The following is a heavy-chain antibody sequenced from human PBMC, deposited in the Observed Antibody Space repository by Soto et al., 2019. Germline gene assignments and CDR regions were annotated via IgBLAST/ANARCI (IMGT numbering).Heavy chain of an antibody. CDR2: INAGNGNT. CDR3: ARSDCSGGSCLFDY. CDR1: GYTFTSYA. V-gene: IGHV1-3*01. Sequence: ASVKVSCKASGYTFTSYAMHWVLQSPGQRLEWMGWINAGNGNTKYSQKFQGRVTITRDTSASTAYMELSSLRSEDTAVYYCARSDCSGGSCLFDYWGQGTLVTVSS. D-gene: IGHD2-15*01. J-gene: IGHJ4*02.